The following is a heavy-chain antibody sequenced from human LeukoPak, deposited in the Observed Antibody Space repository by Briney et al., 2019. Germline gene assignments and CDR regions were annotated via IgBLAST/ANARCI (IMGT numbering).Heavy chain of an antibody. CDR3: ARGSIVGATFDYFDY. CDR2: INPNSGGT. J-gene: IGHJ4*02. CDR1: GYTFTSYY. D-gene: IGHD1-26*01. V-gene: IGHV1-2*02. Sequence: ASVKVSCKASGYTFTSYYMHWVRQAPGQGLEWMGWINPNSGGTNYAQKFQGRVTMTRDTSISTAYMELSRLRSADTAVYYCARGSIVGATFDYFDYWGQGTLVTVSS.